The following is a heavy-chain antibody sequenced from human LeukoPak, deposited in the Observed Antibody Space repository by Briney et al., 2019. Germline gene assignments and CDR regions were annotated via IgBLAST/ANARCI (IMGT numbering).Heavy chain of an antibody. Sequence: GGSLRLSCAASGFTFSSYAMSWVRQAPGKGLEWVSAISGSGGGTYYADSVRGRFTISRDNAKNSLYLQMNSLRAEDTAVYYCAKGGSSYGYGLYYFDYWGQGTLVTVSS. CDR1: GFTFSSYA. D-gene: IGHD5-18*01. CDR2: ISGSGGGT. J-gene: IGHJ4*02. CDR3: AKGGSSYGYGLYYFDY. V-gene: IGHV3-23*01.